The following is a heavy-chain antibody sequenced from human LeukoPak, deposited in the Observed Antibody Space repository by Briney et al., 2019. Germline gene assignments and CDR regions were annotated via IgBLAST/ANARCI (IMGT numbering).Heavy chain of an antibody. V-gene: IGHV3-11*04. CDR3: SAIAAAGKEVDY. CDR1: GFTFSDYY. Sequence: PGGSLRLSCVASGFTFSDYYMSWIRQAPGKGLEWVSYISSSGSTIYYADSVKGRFTISRDNSKNTLYLQMNSLRAEDTAVYYCSAIAAAGKEVDYWGQGTLVTVSS. J-gene: IGHJ4*02. CDR2: ISSSGSTI. D-gene: IGHD6-13*01.